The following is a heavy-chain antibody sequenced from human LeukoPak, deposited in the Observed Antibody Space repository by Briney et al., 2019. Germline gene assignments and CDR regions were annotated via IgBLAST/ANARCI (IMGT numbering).Heavy chain of an antibody. D-gene: IGHD2-2*01. CDR2: IKQDGSEK. J-gene: IGHJ5*02. CDR1: GFTFSSYW. CDR3: ARDGGGYCSSTSCPFDP. Sequence: GGSLRLSCAASGFTFSSYWMSWVRQAPGKGLEWVANIKQDGSEKYYVDSVKGRFTISRDNAKNSLYLQMNSLRAEDTAVYYCARDGGGYCSSTSCPFDPWGQGTLVTVSS. V-gene: IGHV3-7*01.